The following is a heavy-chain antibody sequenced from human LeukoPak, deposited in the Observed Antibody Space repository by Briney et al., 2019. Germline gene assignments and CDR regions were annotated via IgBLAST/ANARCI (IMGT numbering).Heavy chain of an antibody. CDR1: GFTFSSYS. CDR2: ISSSSSYI. CDR3: ARVGRDGYIDAFDI. D-gene: IGHD5-24*01. V-gene: IGHV3-21*01. Sequence: GGSLRLSCAASGFTFSSYSMNWVRQAPGKGLDWDSSISSSSSYIYYADSVKGRFTISRDNAKNSLYLQMNSLRAEDTAVYYCARVGRDGYIDAFDIWGQGTMVTVSS. J-gene: IGHJ3*02.